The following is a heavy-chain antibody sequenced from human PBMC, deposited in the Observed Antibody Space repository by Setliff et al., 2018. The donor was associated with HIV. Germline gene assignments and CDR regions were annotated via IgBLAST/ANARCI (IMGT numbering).Heavy chain of an antibody. CDR3: ARVSYTGSSYIDY. CDR1: GGSISSYY. D-gene: IGHD6-6*01. J-gene: IGHJ4*02. V-gene: IGHV4-34*01. Sequence: ETLSLTCTVSGGSISSYYWSWIRQPPGKGLEWIGEINHSGSTNYNPSLKSRVTISIDTSKNQFSLQLSSVTAADTAVYYCARVSYTGSSYIDYWGQGTLVTVSS. CDR2: INHSGST.